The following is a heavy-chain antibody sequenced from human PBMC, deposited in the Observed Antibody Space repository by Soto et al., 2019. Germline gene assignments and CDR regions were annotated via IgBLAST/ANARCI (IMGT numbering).Heavy chain of an antibody. D-gene: IGHD2-2*01. J-gene: IGHJ6*02. Sequence: SSVKVSCKASGGTFSSYAISWVRQAPGQGLEWMGGIIPIFGTANYAQKFQGRVTITADKSTSTAYMELSSLRSEDTAVYYCARGYCSSTSCYGIYYYYGMDVWG. CDR3: ARGYCSSTSCYGIYYYYGMDV. V-gene: IGHV1-69*06. CDR2: IIPIFGTA. CDR1: GGTFSSYA.